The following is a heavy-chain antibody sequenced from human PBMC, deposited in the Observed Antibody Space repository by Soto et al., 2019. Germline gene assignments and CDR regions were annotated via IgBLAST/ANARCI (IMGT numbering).Heavy chain of an antibody. Sequence: QVQLVESGGGVVQPGRSLRLSCAASGFTFSSYGMHWVRQAPGKGLEWVAGIWYDGSNKYYADSVKGRFTISRDNSKSTLYLQMNSLSAEDTAVYSCAGDYGDRPYNGFDPWGQGTLVTVSS. J-gene: IGHJ5*02. D-gene: IGHD4-17*01. CDR1: GFTFSSYG. CDR2: IWYDGSNK. CDR3: AGDYGDRPYNGFDP. V-gene: IGHV3-33*01.